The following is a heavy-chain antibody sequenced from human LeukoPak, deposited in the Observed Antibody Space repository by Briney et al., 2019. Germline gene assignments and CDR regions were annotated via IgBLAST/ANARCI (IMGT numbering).Heavy chain of an antibody. V-gene: IGHV3-23*01. CDR3: AKDRQRSGSGLVPAASDY. Sequence: GGSLRLSCAASGFTFSRYAMSWVRQGPGKGLEWVSSISGSGDSTYYADSVTGRFTISRDNSKNTLYLLMNSLRAEDTAVYYCAKDRQRSGSGLVPAASDYWAQGTLVTVSS. J-gene: IGHJ4*02. CDR2: ISGSGDST. D-gene: IGHD2-2*01. CDR1: GFTFSRYA.